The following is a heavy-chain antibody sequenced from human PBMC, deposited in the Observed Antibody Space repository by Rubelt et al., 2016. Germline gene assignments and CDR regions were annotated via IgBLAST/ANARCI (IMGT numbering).Heavy chain of an antibody. CDR3: ARGRRDISGSFHYDGVGGDY. Sequence: QLQLQESGPGLVKPSETLALTCTVSGDSFSRSTSSWGWVRQAPGKGLEWIGEVNPGGSTNYKPSLKSRVTISVDTSKKQLSLRLTSVTAADTAMYYCARGRRDISGSFHYDGVGGDYWGQGTLVTVSS. D-gene: IGHD3-22*01. CDR1: GDSFSRSTSS. J-gene: IGHJ4*02. CDR2: VNPGGST. V-gene: IGHV4-39*07.